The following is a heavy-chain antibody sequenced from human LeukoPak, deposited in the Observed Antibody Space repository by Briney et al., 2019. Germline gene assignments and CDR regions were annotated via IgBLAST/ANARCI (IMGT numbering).Heavy chain of an antibody. CDR1: GYSISSGYY. J-gene: IGHJ5*01. CDR3: ARDRWLDF. Sequence: SETLSLTCTVSGYSISSGYYWSWIRQPPGKGLEWIGYIYHTGSTNYNPSLKGRVTMSVDTSKNQFSLRLTSVTAADTAVYYCARDRWLDFWGQGTLVTVSS. CDR2: IYHTGST. V-gene: IGHV4-61*01.